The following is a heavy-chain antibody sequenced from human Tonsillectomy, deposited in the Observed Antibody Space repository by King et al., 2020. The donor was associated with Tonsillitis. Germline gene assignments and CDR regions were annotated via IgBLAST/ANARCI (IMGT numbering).Heavy chain of an antibody. V-gene: IGHV4-61*02. CDR2: IYTSGRT. Sequence: QVQLQESGPGLVKPSQTLSLTCTVSGGSISSGIYYWSWIRQPAGKGLEWIGRIYTSGRTNYNPSLQSRVTMSVDTSKNQFSLKLTSVTAADPAVYYCARTTGWDYHLFDYWGQGTLVTVSS. J-gene: IGHJ4*02. CDR3: ARTTGWDYHLFDY. D-gene: IGHD1-7*01. CDR1: GGSISSGIYY.